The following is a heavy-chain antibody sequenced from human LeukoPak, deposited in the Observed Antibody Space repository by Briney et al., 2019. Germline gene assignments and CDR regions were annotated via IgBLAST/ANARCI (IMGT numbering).Heavy chain of an antibody. V-gene: IGHV4-59*01. J-gene: IGHJ4*02. Sequence: ASETLSLTCTVSGGSISTYYWSWIRQPPGKGLEWVGYIFYSGSTNYNPSLKSRVTISVDTSKNQFSLKLSSVTAADTAMYYCARVNMITFGGAPRRGYFDYWGQGTLVTVSS. CDR2: IFYSGST. CDR1: GGSISTYY. CDR3: ARVNMITFGGAPRRGYFDY. D-gene: IGHD3-16*01.